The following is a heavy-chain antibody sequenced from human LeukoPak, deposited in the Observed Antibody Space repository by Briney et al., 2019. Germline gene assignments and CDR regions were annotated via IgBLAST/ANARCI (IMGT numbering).Heavy chain of an antibody. CDR2: IIPILGIA. J-gene: IGHJ5*02. CDR1: GGIFSSYA. V-gene: IGHV1-69*04. D-gene: IGHD6-6*01. CDR3: ARDKYSSSSLYNWFDP. Sequence: ASVNVSCKASGGIFSSYAIGWVRQAPGQGVEGMGRIIPILGIANYAQKFQGRVTITADESTSTAYMELSSLRSEDTAVYYCARDKYSSSSLYNWFDPWGQGTLVTVSS.